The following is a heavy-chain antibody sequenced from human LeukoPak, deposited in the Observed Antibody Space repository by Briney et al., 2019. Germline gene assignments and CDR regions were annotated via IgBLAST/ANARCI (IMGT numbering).Heavy chain of an antibody. D-gene: IGHD6-13*01. CDR2: ISSTGNSI. Sequence: GGSLRLSCAATGFTFSDYYMSWIRQAPGKGLEWISYISSTGNSIQYADSVRGRFSISRDNAKEAMFLEMNSLGVDDTAVYFCARWGCRTAAGPWDFWGHGTLVTVSS. CDR1: GFTFSDYY. J-gene: IGHJ4*01. V-gene: IGHV3-11*01. CDR3: ARWGCRTAAGPWDF.